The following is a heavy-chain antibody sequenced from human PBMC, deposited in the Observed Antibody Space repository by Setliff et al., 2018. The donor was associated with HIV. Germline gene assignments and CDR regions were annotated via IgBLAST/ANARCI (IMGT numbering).Heavy chain of an antibody. D-gene: IGHD6-13*01. CDR3: AREDSSSWYSSLSF. CDR1: GGFIKNSNYY. J-gene: IGHJ1*01. Sequence: SETLSLTCTVYGGFIKNSNYYWGWIRQPPGKGLEWIGNIHYSGSANYNPSLKSRVTISVDTSKNQFSLKLSSVTAADTAIYYCAREDSSSWYSSLSFWGQGTLVTVSS. V-gene: IGHV4-39*07. CDR2: IHYSGSA.